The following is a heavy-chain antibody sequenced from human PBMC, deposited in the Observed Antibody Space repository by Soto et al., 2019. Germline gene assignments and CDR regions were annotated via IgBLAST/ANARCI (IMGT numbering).Heavy chain of an antibody. CDR2: IYSGGAT. Sequence: EVQLVESGGGLIQPGGSLRLSCAASGFTVSNNYMTWVRQAPGKGLEWVSLIYSGGATYYADSVKGRFTISRDNSKNNLYLQMNSLTVEDTAVYYCARDGIYERSGYHNYWGQGTLVIVSS. D-gene: IGHD3-22*01. CDR1: GFTVSNNY. CDR3: ARDGIYERSGYHNY. J-gene: IGHJ4*02. V-gene: IGHV3-53*01.